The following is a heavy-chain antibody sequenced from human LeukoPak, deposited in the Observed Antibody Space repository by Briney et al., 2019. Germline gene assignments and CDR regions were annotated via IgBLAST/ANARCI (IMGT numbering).Heavy chain of an antibody. CDR2: IYTSGST. D-gene: IGHD3-22*01. CDR1: GGSISTNNYY. J-gene: IGHJ4*02. V-gene: IGHV4-61*09. Sequence: SETLSLTCTVSGGSISTNNYYWSWIRQPAGKGLEWIGHIYTSGSTIYNPSLKSRVTISIDTSEDQFSLKLSSVTAADTAVYYCAYYYDSSGFYPEMSWGQGILVTVSS. CDR3: AYYYDSSGFYPEMS.